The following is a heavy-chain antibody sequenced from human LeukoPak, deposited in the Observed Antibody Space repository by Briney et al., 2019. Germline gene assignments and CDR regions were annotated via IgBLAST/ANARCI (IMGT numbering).Heavy chain of an antibody. CDR1: GGSFSGYY. Sequence: KTSETLSLTCAVYGGSFSGYYWSWIRQPPGKGLEWIGEINHSGSTNYNPSLKSRVTISVDTSKNQFSLKLSSVTAADTAVYYCASDLYYYDSSGYPSWGQGTLVTVSS. J-gene: IGHJ4*02. D-gene: IGHD3-22*01. V-gene: IGHV4-34*01. CDR2: INHSGST. CDR3: ASDLYYYDSSGYPS.